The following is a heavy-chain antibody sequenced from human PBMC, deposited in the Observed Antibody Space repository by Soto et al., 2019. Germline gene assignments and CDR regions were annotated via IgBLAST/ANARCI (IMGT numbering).Heavy chain of an antibody. CDR1: GESVSSNSAG. CDR3: SIWLLDHVSRPYLHAV. V-gene: IGHV6-1*01. CDR2: TYYRSKWYF. D-gene: IGHD3-22*01. J-gene: IGHJ6*02. Sequence: SQTLSRTGAMSGESVSSNSAGWNWIRQTQSRGLEWLGRTYYRSKWYFNYAVSVESRITINPDTSKNQFSLQLSSVTPDDTAVFYCSIWLLDHVSRPYLHAVSAQGTTVTVSS.